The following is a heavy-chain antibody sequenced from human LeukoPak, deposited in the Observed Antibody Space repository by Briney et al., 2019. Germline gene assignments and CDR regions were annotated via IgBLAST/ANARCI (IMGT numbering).Heavy chain of an antibody. CDR3: ARAGPIDY. Sequence: GGSLRLSCAASGFIVSSKYMSWVRQAPGKGLEWVSVIYSGGSTYYAASVEGRFTISRDNSKNTVYLQMNNLKVDDTAVYYCARAGPIDYWGQGTLVTASS. V-gene: IGHV3-53*01. CDR2: IYSGGST. CDR1: GFIVSSKY. J-gene: IGHJ4*02.